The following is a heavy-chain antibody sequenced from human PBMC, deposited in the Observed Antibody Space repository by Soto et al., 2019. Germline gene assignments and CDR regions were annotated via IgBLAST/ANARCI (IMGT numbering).Heavy chain of an antibody. V-gene: IGHV3-9*01. CDR1: GFTFDDYA. CDR2: ISWNSGSI. CDR3: VARGAHYYGSGSYDAFDI. D-gene: IGHD3-10*01. Sequence: ESGGGLVQPGRSLRLSCAASGFTFDDYAMHWVRQAPGKGLEWVSGISWNSGSIGYADSVKGRFTISRDNAKNSLYLQMNSLRAEDTALYYCVARGAHYYGSGSYDAFDIWGQGTMVNVSS. J-gene: IGHJ3*02.